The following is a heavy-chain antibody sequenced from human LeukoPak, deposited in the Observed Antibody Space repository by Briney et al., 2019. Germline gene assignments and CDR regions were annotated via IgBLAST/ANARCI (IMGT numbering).Heavy chain of an antibody. J-gene: IGHJ5*02. V-gene: IGHV4-38-2*02. Sequence: SETLSLTCTVSGYSISSGYYWGWIRQPPGKGLEWIGSIYHSGSTYYNPSLKSRVTISVDTSKNQFSLKLSSVAAADTAVYYCAREYGSGSYYPNWFDPWGQGTLVTVSS. CDR1: GYSISSGYY. CDR3: AREYGSGSYYPNWFDP. D-gene: IGHD3-10*01. CDR2: IYHSGST.